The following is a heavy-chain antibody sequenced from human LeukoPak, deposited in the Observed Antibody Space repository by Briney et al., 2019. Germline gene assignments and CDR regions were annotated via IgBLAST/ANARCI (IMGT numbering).Heavy chain of an antibody. J-gene: IGHJ4*02. CDR3: ARDGRFGESLPFDY. D-gene: IGHD3-10*01. CDR2: IWYDGSNK. CDR1: GFTFSSYG. Sequence: RPGGSLRLSCAASGFTFSSYGMNWVRQAPGKGLEWVAVIWYDGSNKYYADSVKGRFTISRDNSKNTLYLQMNSLRAEDTAVYYCARDGRFGESLPFDYWGQGTLVTVSS. V-gene: IGHV3-33*08.